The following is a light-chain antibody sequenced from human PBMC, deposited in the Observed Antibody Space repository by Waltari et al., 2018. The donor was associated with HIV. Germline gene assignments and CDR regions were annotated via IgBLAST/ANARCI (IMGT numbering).Light chain of an antibody. V-gene: IGKV1-5*03. CDR2: RAT. Sequence: IPMTQSPPTLTASVGDRVNITCRASQTVGDWLAWYQQKPGEAPSLLIYRATDVESGVPSRVSGSASGTDFTLAIDSLHPDDFATYYCHQYSDYLGSFGQGTRVELK. J-gene: IGKJ1*01. CDR1: QTVGDW. CDR3: HQYSDYLGS.